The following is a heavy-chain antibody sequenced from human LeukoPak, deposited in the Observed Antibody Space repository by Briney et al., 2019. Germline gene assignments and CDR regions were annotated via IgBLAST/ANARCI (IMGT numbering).Heavy chain of an antibody. CDR2: IYSGGST. CDR3: ARDGVIILPGYYQNGRDV. Sequence: GGSLRLPCAASGFTVSSNYMSWVRQAPGKGLEWVSVIYSGGSTYYADSVKGRFTISRDNSKNTLYLQMNSLRAEDTAVYYCARDGVIILPGYYQNGRDVWGKGPPVTVS. D-gene: IGHD3-9*01. V-gene: IGHV3-53*01. J-gene: IGHJ6*04. CDR1: GFTVSSNY.